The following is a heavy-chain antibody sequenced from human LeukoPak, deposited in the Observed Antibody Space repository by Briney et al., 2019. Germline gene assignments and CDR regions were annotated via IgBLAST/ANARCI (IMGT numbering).Heavy chain of an antibody. D-gene: IGHD3-10*01. J-gene: IGHJ4*02. CDR1: GYTFTKYA. CDR3: ARGAYGSGSYSYYFDY. CDR2: ISVGNGNT. V-gene: IGHV1-3*01. Sequence: ASVKVSCKASGYTFTKYAIHWVRQAPGQRPEWMGWISVGNGNTKYSQKFQGRVTMTRNTSISTAYMELSSLRSEDTAVYYCARGAYGSGSYSYYFDYWGQGTLVTVSS.